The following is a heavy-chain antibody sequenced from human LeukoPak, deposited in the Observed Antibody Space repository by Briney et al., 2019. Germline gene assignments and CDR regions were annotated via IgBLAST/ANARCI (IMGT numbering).Heavy chain of an antibody. J-gene: IGHJ3*02. V-gene: IGHV3-21*01. CDR2: ISSSSSYI. CDR3: AREAAYGGNSRGAFDI. Sequence: GGSLRLSCAAPGFTFSSYSMNWVRQAPGKGLEWVSSISSSSSYIYYADSVKGRFTISRDNAKNSLYLQMNSLRAEDTAVYYCAREAAYGGNSRGAFDIWGQGTMVTVSS. CDR1: GFTFSSYS. D-gene: IGHD4-23*01.